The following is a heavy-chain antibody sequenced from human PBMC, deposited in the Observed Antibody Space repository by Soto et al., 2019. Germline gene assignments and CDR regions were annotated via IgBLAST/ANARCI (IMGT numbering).Heavy chain of an antibody. Sequence: QVQLVQSGAEVKKPGASVKVSCKASGYIFIHYYIHWVRQAPGQGLQWMAIINPNGGSTNYAQKFQGRVTVTSATCTSTVSMELNRAGSDYTAVYLCARSLQKGGFWGQRTLVTVSS. D-gene: IGHD2-21*02. CDR1: GYIFIHYY. J-gene: IGHJ4*02. V-gene: IGHV1-46*01. CDR2: INPNGGST. CDR3: ARSLQKGGF.